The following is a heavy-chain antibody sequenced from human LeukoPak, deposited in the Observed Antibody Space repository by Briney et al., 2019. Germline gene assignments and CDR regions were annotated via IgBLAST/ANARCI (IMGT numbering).Heavy chain of an antibody. V-gene: IGHV3-30*02. D-gene: IGHD5-12*01. CDR1: GFTFSTYG. J-gene: IGHJ4*02. CDR2: IRNDGINK. CDR3: AKVLGGYDYSYFDC. Sequence: PGGSLRLSCAASGFTFSTYGMHWVRQAPGKGLEWVAFIRNDGINKNYVDSVKGRFTISRDNSKNTLSLQMNSLRAEDTAVYYCAKVLGGYDYSYFDCWGQGTLVSVSA.